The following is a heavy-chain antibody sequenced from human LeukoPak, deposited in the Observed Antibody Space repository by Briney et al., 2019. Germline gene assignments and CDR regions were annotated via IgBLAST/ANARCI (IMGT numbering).Heavy chain of an antibody. J-gene: IGHJ4*02. CDR1: RFTFSSYW. D-gene: IGHD5-24*01. V-gene: IGHV3-74*01. Sequence: GGSLRLSCAASRFTFSSYWMHWVRQAPGKGLVWVSRINSDGTSTSYADSVKGRFTISRDNAKNSLYLQMNSLRAEDTAVYYCARSPRWLQVPYFDYWGQGTLVTVSS. CDR2: INSDGTST. CDR3: ARSPRWLQVPYFDY.